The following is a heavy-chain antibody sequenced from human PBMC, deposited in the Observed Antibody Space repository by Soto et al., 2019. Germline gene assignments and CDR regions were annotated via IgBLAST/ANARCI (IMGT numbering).Heavy chain of an antibody. CDR1: GFSLSTSGVG. D-gene: IGHD5-12*01. J-gene: IGHJ4*02. Sequence: SGPTLVNPTQTLTLTCTFSGFSLSTSGVGVGWIRQPPGKALEWLALIYWDDDKRYSPSLKSRLTITKDTSKNQVVLTMTNMDPVDTATYYCAHSEEGYSGYEAHYFDYWGQGTLVTVSS. CDR3: AHSEEGYSGYEAHYFDY. V-gene: IGHV2-5*02. CDR2: IYWDDDK.